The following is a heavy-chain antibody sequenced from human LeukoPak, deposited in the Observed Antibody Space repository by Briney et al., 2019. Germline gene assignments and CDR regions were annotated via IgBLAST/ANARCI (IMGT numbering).Heavy chain of an antibody. CDR3: ARGIESYGDYGY. CDR1: GGSISSFY. V-gene: IGHV4-59*01. Sequence: PSETLSLTCTVSGGSISSFYWSWIRQPPGKGLEWIAYMYNSGSTNYNPSLKSRVTISIDTSKNQFSLKLSSLTAADTAIYYCARGIESYGDYGYWGQGILVTVSS. J-gene: IGHJ4*02. D-gene: IGHD4-17*01. CDR2: MYNSGST.